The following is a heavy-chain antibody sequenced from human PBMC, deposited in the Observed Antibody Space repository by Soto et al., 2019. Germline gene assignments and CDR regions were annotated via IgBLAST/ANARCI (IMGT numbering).Heavy chain of an antibody. D-gene: IGHD2-8*01. V-gene: IGHV5-51*01. J-gene: IGHJ4*02. CDR1: GYSFTSYW. Sequence: GESLKISCKGSGYSFTSYWIGWVRQMPGKGLEWMGIIYPGDSDTRYSPSFQGQVTISADKSISTAYLQWSSLKASDTAMYYCARPSPEDIVLMVYAITFGPIDYWGQGTLVTVSS. CDR3: ARPSPEDIVLMVYAITFGPIDY. CDR2: IYPGDSDT.